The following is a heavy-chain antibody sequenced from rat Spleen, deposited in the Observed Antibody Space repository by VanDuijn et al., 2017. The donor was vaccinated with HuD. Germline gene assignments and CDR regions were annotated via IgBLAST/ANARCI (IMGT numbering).Heavy chain of an antibody. V-gene: IGHV5-22*01. J-gene: IGHJ2*01. Sequence: EVQLVESGGGLVQPGRXXKLSCAXXGFTFXDYCMGWVRQAPKKELEWVGSISSEGSSTYYGDSVKGRFTISRDNAKSTLYLQMNSLRSEDTATYYCTTGVYWGQGVMVTVSS. D-gene: IGHD4-3*01. CDR3: TTGVY. CDR2: ISSEGSST. CDR1: GFTFXDYC.